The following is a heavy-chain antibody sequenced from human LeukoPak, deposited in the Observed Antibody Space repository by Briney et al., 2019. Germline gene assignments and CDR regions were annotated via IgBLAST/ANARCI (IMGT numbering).Heavy chain of an antibody. D-gene: IGHD3-22*01. Sequence: GRSLSLSCAASGFTFSSYGMHWVRQAPGKGLEWVAVIWYDGSNKYYADSVKGRFTISRDNSKNTLYLQMNSLRAEDTAVYYCARDQYYYDSSGYNYWGQGTLVTVSS. CDR3: ARDQYYYDSSGYNY. V-gene: IGHV3-33*01. CDR2: IWYDGSNK. CDR1: GFTFSSYG. J-gene: IGHJ4*02.